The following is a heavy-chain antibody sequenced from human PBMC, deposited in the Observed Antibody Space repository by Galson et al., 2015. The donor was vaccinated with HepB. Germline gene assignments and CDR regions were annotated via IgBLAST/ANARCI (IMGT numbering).Heavy chain of an antibody. Sequence: SLRLSCAASGFNFRNYDMHWVRQSPDKGLEWVSSISHDGLKTNYADSLKGRFTISRDNSKNTLFLQMISLRGEDSAVYYCATEMNRFRGVIGDEWGQGTLVTASS. D-gene: IGHD3-16*02. CDR2: ISHDGLKT. J-gene: IGHJ4*02. CDR3: ATEMNRFRGVIGDE. V-gene: IGHV3-30*04. CDR1: GFNFRNYD.